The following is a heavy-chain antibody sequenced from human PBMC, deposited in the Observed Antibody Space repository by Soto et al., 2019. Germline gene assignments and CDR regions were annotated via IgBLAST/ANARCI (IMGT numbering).Heavy chain of an antibody. CDR3: ARDKDEVGATPFGY. Sequence: QVQLVESGGGVVQPGRSLRLSCAASGFTFSSYAMHWVRQAPGKGLEWVAVISYDGSNKYYADSVKGRFTISRDNSKNTLYLQMNSLGAEDTAVYYCARDKDEVGATPFGYWGQGTLVTVSS. D-gene: IGHD1-26*01. V-gene: IGHV3-30-3*01. J-gene: IGHJ4*02. CDR1: GFTFSSYA. CDR2: ISYDGSNK.